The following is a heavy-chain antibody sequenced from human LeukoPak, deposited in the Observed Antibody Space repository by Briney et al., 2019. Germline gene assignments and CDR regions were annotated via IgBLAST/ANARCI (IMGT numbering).Heavy chain of an antibody. J-gene: IGHJ6*02. CDR3: ARGIMITFGGVIAPGDYGMDV. CDR1: GFTFSSYD. CDR2: IGTAGDT. D-gene: IGHD3-16*02. V-gene: IGHV3-13*01. Sequence: SGGSLRLSCAASGFTFSSYDMHWVRQATGKGLEWVSAIGTAGDTYYPGSVKGRFTISRENAKNSLYLQMNSLRAGDTAVYYCARGIMITFGGVIAPGDYGMDVWGHGTTVTVSS.